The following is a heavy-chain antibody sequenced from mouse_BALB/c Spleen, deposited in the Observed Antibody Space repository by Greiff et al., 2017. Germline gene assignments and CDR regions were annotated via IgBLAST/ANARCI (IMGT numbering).Heavy chain of an antibody. CDR3: TAYGNYSWFAY. D-gene: IGHD2-1*01. Sequence: QVQLQQPGAELVKPGASVKLSCKASGYTFTSYYMYWVKQRPGQGLEWIGGINPSNGGTNFNEKFKSKATLTVDKSSSTAYMQLSSLTSEDSAVYYCTAYGNYSWFAYWGQGTLVTVSA. V-gene: IGHV1S81*02. CDR2: INPSNGGT. CDR1: GYTFTSYY. J-gene: IGHJ3*01.